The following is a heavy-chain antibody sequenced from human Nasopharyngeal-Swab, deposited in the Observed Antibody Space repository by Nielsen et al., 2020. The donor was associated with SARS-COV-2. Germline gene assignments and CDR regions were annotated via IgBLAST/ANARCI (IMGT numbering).Heavy chain of an antibody. D-gene: IGHD3-22*01. V-gene: IGHV4-34*01. CDR3: ANRVYYYDSSGYRQTALFDY. J-gene: IGHJ4*02. Sequence: WIRQPPGKGLEWIGEINHSGSTNYNPSLKSRVTISVDTPKDQFSLKLSSVTAADTAVYYCANRVYYYDSSGYRQTALFDYWGQGTLVTVSP. CDR2: INHSGST.